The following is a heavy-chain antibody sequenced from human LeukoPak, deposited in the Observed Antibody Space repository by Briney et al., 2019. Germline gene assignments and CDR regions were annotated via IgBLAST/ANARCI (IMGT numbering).Heavy chain of an antibody. Sequence: GGSLRLSCAASGFTFSSYSMNWVRQAPGKGLEWVSYISSSSTIYYADSVKGRFTISRDNAKNSLYLQMNSLRAEDTAIYYCTRDFGSIVVVTAIVDWGQGTLVTVSS. CDR3: TRDFGSIVVVTAIVD. CDR2: ISSSSTI. CDR1: GFTFSSYS. V-gene: IGHV3-48*01. J-gene: IGHJ4*02. D-gene: IGHD2-21*02.